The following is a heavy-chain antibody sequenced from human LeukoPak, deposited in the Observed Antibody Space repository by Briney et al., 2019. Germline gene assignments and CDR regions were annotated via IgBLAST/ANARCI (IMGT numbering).Heavy chain of an antibody. D-gene: IGHD4-17*01. V-gene: IGHV1-24*01. CDR1: GYTLTELS. CDR3: ATQIYSDPRGNRAFDI. Sequence: ASVKVSCKVSGYTLTELSMHWVRQAPGKGLEWMGGFDPEDGETIYAQKFQGRVTMTEDTSTDTAYMELSSLRSEDTAVYYCATQIYSDPRGNRAFDIWGQGTMVTVSS. J-gene: IGHJ3*02. CDR2: FDPEDGET.